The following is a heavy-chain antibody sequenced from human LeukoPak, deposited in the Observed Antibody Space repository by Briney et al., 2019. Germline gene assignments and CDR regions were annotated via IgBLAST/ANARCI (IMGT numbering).Heavy chain of an antibody. D-gene: IGHD6-19*01. CDR1: GGSFSGYY. V-gene: IGHV4-34*01. J-gene: IGHJ4*02. Sequence: SETLSLTCAVYGGSFSGYYWSWIRQPPGKGLEWIGEINHSGSTNYNPSLKSRDTISVDTSKNQFSLKLSSVTAADTAVYYCARGRVSSLDYWGQGTLVTVSS. CDR2: INHSGST. CDR3: ARGRVSSLDY.